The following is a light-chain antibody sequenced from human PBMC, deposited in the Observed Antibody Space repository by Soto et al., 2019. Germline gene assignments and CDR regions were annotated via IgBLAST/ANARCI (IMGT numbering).Light chain of an antibody. CDR3: QQRSNWPIT. CDR2: GTS. CDR1: QSVSRY. V-gene: IGKV3-11*01. J-gene: IGKJ3*01. Sequence: ENVLTQSPGTLSLSPGERATLSCRASQSVSRYSLAWYQQKPGQAPRLVMYGTSNRATGIPDRFSGSGSGTDFTLTISSLEPEDFAVYYCQQRSNWPITFGPGTKVDIK.